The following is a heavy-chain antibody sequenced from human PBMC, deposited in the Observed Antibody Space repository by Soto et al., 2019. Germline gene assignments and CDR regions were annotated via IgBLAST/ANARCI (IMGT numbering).Heavy chain of an antibody. V-gene: IGHV1-2*04. CDR1: GYTFTSYY. D-gene: IGHD6-6*01. J-gene: IGHJ2*01. CDR3: ARAKKNSSSWYFDL. CDR2: INPSGGST. Sequence: ASVKVSCKASGYTFTSYYMHWVRQAPGQGLEWMGIINPSGGSTNYAQKFQGWVTMTRDTSISTAYMELSRLRSDDTAVYYCARAKKNSSSWYFDLWGRGTLVTVSS.